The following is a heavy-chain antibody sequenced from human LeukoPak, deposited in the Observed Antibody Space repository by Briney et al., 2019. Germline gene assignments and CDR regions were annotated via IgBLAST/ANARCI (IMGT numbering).Heavy chain of an antibody. CDR2: VSGTGGST. V-gene: IGHV3-23*01. CDR3: ARGVVPAAILDY. J-gene: IGHJ4*02. D-gene: IGHD2-2*02. CDR1: GFTFSSYA. Sequence: GGSLRLSCAASGFTFSSYAMSWVRQAPGKGLEWVSDVSGTGGSTYYADSVKGRFTISRDNSKNTLYLQMNSLRAEDTAVYYCARGVVPAAILDYWGQGTLVTVSS.